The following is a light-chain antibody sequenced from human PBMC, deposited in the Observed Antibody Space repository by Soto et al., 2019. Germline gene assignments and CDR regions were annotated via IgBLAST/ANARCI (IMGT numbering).Light chain of an antibody. CDR2: EVS. J-gene: IGLJ1*01. V-gene: IGLV2-14*01. CDR1: SSDVGGYNY. CDR3: SSYTDSSNYV. Sequence: QSALTQPASVSGSPGQSITISCTGTSSDVGGYNYVSWYQQHPGKAPKLMIYEVSNRPSGVSNRFSGSKSGNTASLTISGLQAEDEADYYCSSYTDSSNYVFGTGTKVT.